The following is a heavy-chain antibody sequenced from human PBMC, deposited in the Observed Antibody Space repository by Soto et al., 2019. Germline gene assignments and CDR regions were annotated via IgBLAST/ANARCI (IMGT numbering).Heavy chain of an antibody. CDR3: AKDLSYYDSSGYYSHFDY. CDR1: GFTFSSYA. V-gene: IGHV3-23*01. J-gene: IGHJ4*02. D-gene: IGHD3-22*01. Sequence: GGSLRLSCAASGFTFSSYAMIWVRQAPGKGLEWVSAISVSGGSTYYADSVKGRFTISRDNSKNTLYLQMNSLRAEDTAVYYCAKDLSYYDSSGYYSHFDYWGQGTLVTVSS. CDR2: ISVSGGST.